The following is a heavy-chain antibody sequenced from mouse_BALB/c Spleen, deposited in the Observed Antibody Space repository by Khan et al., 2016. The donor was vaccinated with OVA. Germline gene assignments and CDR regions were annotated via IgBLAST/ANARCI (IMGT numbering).Heavy chain of an antibody. V-gene: IGHV3-8*02. Sequence: EVKLEESGPSLVKPSQTLSLTCSVTGDSITSGYWSWIRKFPGNKLEYMGYMIYSGNTYYNPSLKSRISINRHTTKNQYYLQLNSVTTEDTATYYCARSTYRYAFAYWGQGTLVTVSA. CDR3: ARSTYRYAFAY. J-gene: IGHJ3*01. D-gene: IGHD2-14*01. CDR2: MIYSGNT. CDR1: GDSITSGY.